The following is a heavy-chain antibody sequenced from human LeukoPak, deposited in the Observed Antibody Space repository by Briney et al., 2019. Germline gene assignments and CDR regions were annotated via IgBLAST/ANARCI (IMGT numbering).Heavy chain of an antibody. Sequence: PGGSLRLSCAASGLTLSGYWMHWVRQAPGKGLVWVSRINGDASSTSYANSVKGRFTISRDNAMSTLYLQMNSLRVEDTAVYYCARARGNTYGYFEYWGQGTLVTVSS. CDR3: ARARGNTYGYFEY. CDR1: GLTLSGYW. V-gene: IGHV3-74*01. CDR2: INGDASST. D-gene: IGHD5-18*01. J-gene: IGHJ4*02.